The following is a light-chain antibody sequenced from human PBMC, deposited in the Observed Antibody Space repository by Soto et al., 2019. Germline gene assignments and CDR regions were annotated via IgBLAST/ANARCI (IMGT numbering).Light chain of an antibody. V-gene: IGKV3-20*01. Sequence: EIVLTQSPGTLSLSPGERATLSCRASQSVSSSYLAWYQQKPGQAPRLLIYGASSRATGIPDRFSGSGSWTDFTLIISRLEPEDFAVYYCQQYGSSPRTFGQGTKVEIK. CDR1: QSVSSSY. J-gene: IGKJ1*01. CDR2: GAS. CDR3: QQYGSSPRT.